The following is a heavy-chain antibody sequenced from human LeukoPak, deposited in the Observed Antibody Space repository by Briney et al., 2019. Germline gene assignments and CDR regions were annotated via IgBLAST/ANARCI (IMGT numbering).Heavy chain of an antibody. D-gene: IGHD1-26*01. J-gene: IGHJ4*02. CDR2: INENGDIA. CDR1: GFTFDDYA. V-gene: IGHV3-43*02. CDR3: AKARWEPNFDY. Sequence: PGGSLRLSCAASGFTFDDYAMHWVRQGPGKSLEWVSLINENGDIAYYGDSVRGRFTVSRDNAKNSLYLQMNSLTTEDTALYYCAKARWEPNFDYCGQGTLVTVSS.